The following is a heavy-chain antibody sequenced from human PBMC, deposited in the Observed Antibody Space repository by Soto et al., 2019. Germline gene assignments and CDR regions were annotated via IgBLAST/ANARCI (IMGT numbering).Heavy chain of an antibody. J-gene: IGHJ4*02. V-gene: IGHV5-51*01. Sequence: GESLKISCNGSGYTFTIYCIALVRQMPGKGLEWMGIIYPGDSDTRYSPSFQGQVSISADKSISTAYLQWSSLKASDTAMYYCARQDGSALYYFDYWGQGTLVTVSS. CDR2: IYPGDSDT. CDR1: GYTFTIYC. D-gene: IGHD6-19*01. CDR3: ARQDGSALYYFDY.